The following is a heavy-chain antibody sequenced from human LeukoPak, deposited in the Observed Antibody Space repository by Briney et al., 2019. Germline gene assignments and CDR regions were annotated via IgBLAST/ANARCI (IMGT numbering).Heavy chain of an antibody. D-gene: IGHD3-9*01. CDR2: ISVSGGST. CDR1: GFTFSSYA. CDR3: AKVYYDILTGYFQARGYGMDV. V-gene: IGHV3-23*01. Sequence: PGGSLRLSCAPSGFTFSSYAMSWVRQAPGKGLEWVSVISVSGGSTYYADSVKGRFTISRDNSKNTLYLQMNSLRAEDTAVYYCAKVYYDILTGYFQARGYGMDVWGQGTTVTVSS. J-gene: IGHJ6*02.